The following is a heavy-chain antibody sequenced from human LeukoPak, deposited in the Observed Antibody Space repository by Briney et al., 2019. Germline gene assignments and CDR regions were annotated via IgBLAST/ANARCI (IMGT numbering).Heavy chain of an antibody. D-gene: IGHD3-10*01. CDR3: ARDGGAGLLWFGELLTY. V-gene: IGHV1-69*04. J-gene: IGHJ4*02. CDR1: RGTFSSYA. CDR2: IIPIFGIA. Sequence: SVKVSCKASRGTFSSYAISWVRQAPGQGLEWMGRIIPIFGIANYAQKFQGRVTITADKSTSTAYMELSSLRSEDTAVYYCARDGGAGLLWFGELLTYWGQGTLVTVSS.